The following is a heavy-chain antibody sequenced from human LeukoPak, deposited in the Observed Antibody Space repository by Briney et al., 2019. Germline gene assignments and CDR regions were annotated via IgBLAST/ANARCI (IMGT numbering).Heavy chain of an antibody. V-gene: IGHV1-2*02. Sequence: ASVKVSCKASGYTFTGYYMHWVRQAPGQGLEWMGWINPNSGGTNYAQKFQGRVTMTRDTSISTAYMELSRLRSDDTAVYYCARAGEYYGSGSYPATEFDYWGQGTLVIVSS. CDR2: INPNSGGT. CDR1: GYTFTGYY. J-gene: IGHJ4*02. CDR3: ARAGEYYGSGSYPATEFDY. D-gene: IGHD3-10*01.